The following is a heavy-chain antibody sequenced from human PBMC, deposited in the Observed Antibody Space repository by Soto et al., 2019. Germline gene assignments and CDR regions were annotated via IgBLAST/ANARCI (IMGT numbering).Heavy chain of an antibody. CDR3: ASGSGEYYYDSSGYYHFDY. V-gene: IGHV3-53*01. CDR1: GFTVISNY. Sequence: HPGGSLRLSCAASGFTVISNYMSWVRQAPGKGLEWVSVIYSGGSTYYADSVKGRFTISRDNSKNTLYLQMNSLRAEDTAVYYCASGSGEYYYDSSGYYHFDYWGQGTLVTV. CDR2: IYSGGST. D-gene: IGHD3-22*01. J-gene: IGHJ4*02.